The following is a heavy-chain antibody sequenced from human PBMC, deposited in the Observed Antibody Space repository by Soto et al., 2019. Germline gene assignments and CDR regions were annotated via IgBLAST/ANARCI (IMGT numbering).Heavy chain of an antibody. V-gene: IGHV3-74*01. CDR1: GFTFSSYW. CDR2: INSDGSST. J-gene: IGHJ4*02. CDR3: ATEAYYYDNYFDY. D-gene: IGHD3-22*01. Sequence: GGSLRLSCAASGFTFSSYWMHWVRQAPGKGLVWVSRINSDGSSTSYADSVKGRFTISRDNAKNTLYLQMNSLRAEDTAVYYCATEAYYYDNYFDYWGQGTLVTVSS.